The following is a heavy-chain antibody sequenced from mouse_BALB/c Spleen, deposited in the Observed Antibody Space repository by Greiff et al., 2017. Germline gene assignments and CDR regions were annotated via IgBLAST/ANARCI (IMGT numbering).Heavy chain of an antibody. CDR3: ASSYDYHWYFDV. Sequence: EVQLVESGGGLVKPGGSLKLSCAASGFTFSSYAMSWVRQTPEKRLEWVASISSGGSTYYPDSVKGRFTISRDNARNILYLQMSSLRSEDTAMYYCASSYDYHWYFDVWGAGTTVTVSS. V-gene: IGHV5-6-5*01. CDR1: GFTFSSYA. D-gene: IGHD2-4*01. J-gene: IGHJ1*01. CDR2: ISSGGST.